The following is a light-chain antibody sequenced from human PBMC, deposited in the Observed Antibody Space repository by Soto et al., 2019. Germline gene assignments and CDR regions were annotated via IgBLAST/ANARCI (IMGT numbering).Light chain of an antibody. CDR3: QQYYSYPPK. CDR1: QTISKW. Sequence: DIQMTQSPSTLSASVGDRVTITCRASQTISKWLVWYQQKPGKAPKVLIFDASTLQSGVPSRFSGSGSGTDFTLTISCLQSEDFATYYCQQYYSYPPKFGQGTKVDIK. CDR2: DAS. V-gene: IGKV1-5*01. J-gene: IGKJ1*01.